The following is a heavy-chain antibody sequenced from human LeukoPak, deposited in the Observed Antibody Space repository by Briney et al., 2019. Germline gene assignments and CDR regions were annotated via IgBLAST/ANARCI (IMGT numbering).Heavy chain of an antibody. CDR1: GFTFSSYG. CDR3: AKGDGFWSGGETY. D-gene: IGHD3-3*01. CDR2: IWDDGTNK. Sequence: GGSLRLSCAASGFTFSSYGMHWVRQAPGKGLEWVAVIWDDGTNKYYADSVKGRFTVSRDNSKNTLYLQMNSLRAEDTAVYYCAKGDGFWSGGETYWGQGTLVTVSS. V-gene: IGHV3-33*06. J-gene: IGHJ4*02.